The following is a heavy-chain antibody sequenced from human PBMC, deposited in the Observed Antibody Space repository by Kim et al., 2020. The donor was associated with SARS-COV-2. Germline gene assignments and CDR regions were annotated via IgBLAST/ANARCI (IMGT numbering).Heavy chain of an antibody. V-gene: IGHV1-3*01. CDR3: ARGHVVVLGSYNWFDP. Sequence: FQGRATITRDTSASTAYMELSSLRSEDTAVYYCARGHVVVLGSYNWFDPWGQGTLVTVSS. J-gene: IGHJ5*02. D-gene: IGHD2-15*01.